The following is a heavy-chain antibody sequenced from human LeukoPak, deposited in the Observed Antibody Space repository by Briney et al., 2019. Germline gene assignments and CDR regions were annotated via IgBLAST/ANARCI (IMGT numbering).Heavy chain of an antibody. Sequence: GGSLRLSCAVSGFTFSSYAMSWVPQAPGKGLEWVSAISGSGGSTYYADSVKGRFTISRDNSKNTLYLQMNSLRAEDTAVYYCAKDSLGAPGYWGQGTLVTVSS. CDR1: GFTFSSYA. CDR3: AKDSLGAPGY. J-gene: IGHJ4*02. CDR2: ISGSGGST. V-gene: IGHV3-23*01. D-gene: IGHD1-26*01.